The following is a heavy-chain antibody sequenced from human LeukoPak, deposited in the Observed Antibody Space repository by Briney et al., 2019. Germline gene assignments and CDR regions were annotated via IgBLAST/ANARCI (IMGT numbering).Heavy chain of an antibody. CDR1: GGSISSSSYY. CDR3: ARGYGWGDAVDGMGY. Sequence: ASETLSLTCTVSGGSISSSSYYWGWIRQPPGKGLEWIGHIFYGRSTEYNPSLESRATISIDASQSQFSLKLNSMTAADTAVYFCARGYGWGDAVDGMGYWGQGILVTVSS. J-gene: IGHJ4*02. D-gene: IGHD6-19*01. V-gene: IGHV4-61*05. CDR2: IFYGRST.